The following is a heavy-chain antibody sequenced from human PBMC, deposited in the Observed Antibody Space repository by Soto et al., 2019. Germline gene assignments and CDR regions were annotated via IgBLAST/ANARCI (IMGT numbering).Heavy chain of an antibody. CDR1: GFTVRANY. Sequence: EVQLVESGGGLIQPGGSLRLSCAVSGFTVRANYMSWVRQAPGKGLEWVSVIYSGDTTYYADSVKGRFIISRDISKNTLSLQMNILRAEDTAVYYCHGYGYWGQGTLVTVSS. CDR2: IYSGDTT. D-gene: IGHD5-12*01. CDR3: HGYGY. V-gene: IGHV3-53*01. J-gene: IGHJ4*02.